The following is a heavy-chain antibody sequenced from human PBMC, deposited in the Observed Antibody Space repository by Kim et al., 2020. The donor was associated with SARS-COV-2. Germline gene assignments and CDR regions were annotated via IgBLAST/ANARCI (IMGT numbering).Heavy chain of an antibody. Sequence: SETLSLTCTASGGSISVGGYYWSWIRQHPGKGLEWIGYIYYSGSTYYNPSLKSRITISVDTSKSQFSLKLSSVTAADAAVYYCARAPDVVVLPAANPCFDPWGQGALVTVSS. V-gene: IGHV4-31*03. D-gene: IGHD2-2*01. CDR1: GGSISVGGYY. CDR2: IYYSGST. J-gene: IGHJ5*02. CDR3: ARAPDVVVLPAANPCFDP.